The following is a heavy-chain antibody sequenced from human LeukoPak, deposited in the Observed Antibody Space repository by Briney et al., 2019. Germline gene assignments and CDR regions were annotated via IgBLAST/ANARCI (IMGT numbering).Heavy chain of an antibody. CDR2: IYYSGST. V-gene: IGHV4-59*01. CDR3: ARDPEGYCSGGSCYFSGFEP. Sequence: SETLSLTCTVSGGSISSYYWSWIRQPPGKGLEWIGYIYYSGSTNYNPSLKSRVTISVDTSKNQFSLKLSSVTAADTAVYYCARDPEGYCSGGSCYFSGFEPWGQGTLVTVSS. CDR1: GGSISSYY. D-gene: IGHD2-15*01. J-gene: IGHJ5*02.